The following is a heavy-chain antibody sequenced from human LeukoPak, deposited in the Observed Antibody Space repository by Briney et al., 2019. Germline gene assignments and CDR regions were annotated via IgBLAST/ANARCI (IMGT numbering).Heavy chain of an antibody. J-gene: IGHJ4*02. CDR2: IYYNEST. V-gene: IGHV4-39*02. D-gene: IGHD2-15*01. CDR3: AREDIY. CDR1: GVSISNTRYY. Sequence: SETLSLTCTVSGVSISNTRYYWGWIRQPPEKGLEWIGSIYYNESTYYNPSLKSPVTISVDTSKNQFSLNLTSVTAADTAVYYCAREDIYWGQGILVTVSS.